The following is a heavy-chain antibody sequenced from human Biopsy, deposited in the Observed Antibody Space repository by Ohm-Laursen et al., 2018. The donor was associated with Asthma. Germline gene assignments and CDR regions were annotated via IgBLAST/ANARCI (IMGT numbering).Heavy chain of an antibody. J-gene: IGHJ6*02. CDR1: GDIFISYA. CDR3: GGCSSSNYYYGLDV. CDR2: IIPIIGTA. Sequence: SSVKVSCKAYGDIFISYAITWVRQAPGQGLEWMGGIIPIIGTAHYAPKFQGRVTISVDESTSTAYMELTSLSSEDTAVFFCGGCSSSNYYYGLDVWGQGTTVIVSS. D-gene: IGHD6-6*01. V-gene: IGHV1-69*01.